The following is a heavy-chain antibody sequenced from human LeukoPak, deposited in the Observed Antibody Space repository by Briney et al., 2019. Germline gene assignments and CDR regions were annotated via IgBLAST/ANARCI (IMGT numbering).Heavy chain of an antibody. CDR2: INWNGGST. V-gene: IGHV3-20*04. CDR3: AELGMTMIGGV. J-gene: IGHJ6*04. CDR1: GFTFDDYG. D-gene: IGHD3-10*02. Sequence: GGSLRLSCAASGFTFDDYGMSWVRQAPGKGLEWVSGINWNGGSTGYADSVKGRFTISRDNAKNSLYLQMNSLRAEDTAVYYCAELGMTMIGGVWGKGTTVTISS.